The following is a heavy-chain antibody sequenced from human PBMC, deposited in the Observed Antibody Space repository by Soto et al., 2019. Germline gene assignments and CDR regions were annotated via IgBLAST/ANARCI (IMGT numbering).Heavy chain of an antibody. V-gene: IGHV4-59*01. J-gene: IGHJ4*02. D-gene: IGHD3-22*01. CDR2: IYNSGTT. CDR1: GGSISSYY. CDR3: ARAPRLYYFDY. Sequence: QVQLQESGPGLVKPSETLSLTCTVSGGSISSYYWSWIRQPPGKGLEWIGYIYNSGTTDYNPSLKIRVTISVDTSKNQFSLKVNSVTAADTAVYYCARAPRLYYFDYWGQGTLVTVSS.